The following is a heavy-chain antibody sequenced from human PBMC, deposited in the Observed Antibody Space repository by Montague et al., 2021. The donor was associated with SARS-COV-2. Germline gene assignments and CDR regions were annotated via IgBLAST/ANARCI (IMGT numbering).Heavy chain of an antibody. CDR2: INHGGST. CDR3: ARLRDGVVPSPILGVGPYYSYYYMDV. J-gene: IGHJ6*03. V-gene: IGHV4-34*01. CDR1: GAFITSHY. Sequence: SETLSLTCTVSGAFITSHYWNWIRQPPGKGLEWIGEINHGGSTKYSPSLKSRLTISADTSKNQFSLKLTSVAAAYTAVYYCARLRDGVVPSPILGVGPYYSYYYMDVWGRGTTVTVSS. D-gene: IGHD3-10*01.